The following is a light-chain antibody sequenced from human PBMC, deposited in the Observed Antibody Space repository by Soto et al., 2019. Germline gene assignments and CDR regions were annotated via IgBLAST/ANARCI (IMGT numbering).Light chain of an antibody. CDR1: QSFRGL. Sequence: EVELTQSPVTLSLSPGERATLSCRASQSFRGLLAWYQQKPGQAPRLLIYDAYNRATGIPPRFSGSGSGTDFTLTISSLEPEDSAVYYCQQYSKWHITFGQGTRLEIK. CDR2: DAY. CDR3: QQYSKWHIT. V-gene: IGKV3-11*01. J-gene: IGKJ5*01.